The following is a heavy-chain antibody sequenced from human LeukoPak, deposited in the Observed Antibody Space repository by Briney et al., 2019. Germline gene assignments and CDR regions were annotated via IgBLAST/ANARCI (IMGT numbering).Heavy chain of an antibody. CDR3: ARTGIQWLVENWFDP. CDR1: GYTFTGYY. CDR2: INPNSGGT. D-gene: IGHD6-19*01. J-gene: IGHJ5*02. V-gene: IGHV1-2*02. Sequence: ASVKVSCKASGYTFTGYYMHWVRQAPGQGLEWMGWINPNSGGTNYAQKFQGRVTMTRDTSISTAYMELSRPRSDDTAVYYCARTGIQWLVENWFDPWGQGTLVTVSS.